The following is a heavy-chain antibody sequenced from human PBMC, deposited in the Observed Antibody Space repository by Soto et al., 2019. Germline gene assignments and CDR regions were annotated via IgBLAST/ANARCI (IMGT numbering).Heavy chain of an antibody. V-gene: IGHV4-39*01. J-gene: IGHJ6*02. D-gene: IGHD3-22*01. CDR3: ARQPPDYYDSSGYYYGMDV. Sequence: SETLSLTCTVSGGSISSSRYYWGWIRQPPGKGLEWIGSIYYSGSTYYNPSLKSRVTISVDTSKNQFSLKLSSVTAADTAVYYCARQPPDYYDSSGYYYGMDVWGQGTTVTVSS. CDR1: GGSISSSRYY. CDR2: IYYSGST.